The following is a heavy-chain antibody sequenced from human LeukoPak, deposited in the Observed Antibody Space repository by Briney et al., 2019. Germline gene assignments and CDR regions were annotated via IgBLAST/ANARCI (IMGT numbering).Heavy chain of an antibody. CDR2: INEDGTTI. D-gene: IGHD1-26*01. CDR1: GFSFSTYW. CDR3: VRDFSGAVDS. V-gene: IGHV3-74*01. Sequence: GGSLRLSGAASGFSFSTYWMHWVRQVPGRGLVWVSRINEDGTTITYADSVKGRFTISRDDAKNTLYLQMNSLRADDTAIYYCVRDFSGAVDSWGQGTLITVSS. J-gene: IGHJ4*02.